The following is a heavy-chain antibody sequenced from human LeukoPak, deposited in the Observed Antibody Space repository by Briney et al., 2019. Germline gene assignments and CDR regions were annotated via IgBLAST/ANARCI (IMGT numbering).Heavy chain of an antibody. V-gene: IGHV3-48*01. Sequence: GGSLRLSCAASGFTFSNYNMNWVRQAPGKGLEWVSYISLSTSTIYYADSVKGRFTISRDNAKNSLYLQMNSLRAEDTAVYYCARDWFHAIDYWGQGTLVTVSS. J-gene: IGHJ4*02. D-gene: IGHD2/OR15-2a*01. CDR1: GFTFSNYN. CDR3: ARDWFHAIDY. CDR2: ISLSTSTI.